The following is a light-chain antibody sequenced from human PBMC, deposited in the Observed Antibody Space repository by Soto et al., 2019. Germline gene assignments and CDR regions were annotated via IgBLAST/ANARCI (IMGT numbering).Light chain of an antibody. CDR1: QSVSSSY. V-gene: IGKV3-20*01. Sequence: EIVLTQSPGTLSLSPGERATLSCRASQSVSSSYLAWYQQKPGQAPRLLMSDASTRATGIPDRFSGSGSGTDFTLTINRLEPDDFAVYYCQQYGRSPRTFGQGTKLEIQ. CDR2: DAS. J-gene: IGKJ2*02. CDR3: QQYGRSPRT.